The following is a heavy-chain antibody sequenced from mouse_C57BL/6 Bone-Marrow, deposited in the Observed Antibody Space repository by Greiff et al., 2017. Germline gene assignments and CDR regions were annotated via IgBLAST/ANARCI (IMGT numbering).Heavy chain of an antibody. J-gene: IGHJ3*01. CDR1: GFTFSSYA. CDR2: ISDGGSYT. V-gene: IGHV5-4*01. Sequence: EVQLQESGGGLVKPGGSLKLSCAASGFTFSSYAMSWVRQTPEKRLEWVATISDGGSYTYYPDNVKGRFTISRDNAKNNLYLQMSHLKSEDTAMYYCARDGGDSSGPAWFAYWGQGTLVTVSA. D-gene: IGHD3-2*02. CDR3: ARDGGDSSGPAWFAY.